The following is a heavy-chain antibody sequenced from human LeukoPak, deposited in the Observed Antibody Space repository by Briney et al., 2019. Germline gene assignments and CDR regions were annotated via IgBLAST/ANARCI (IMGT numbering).Heavy chain of an antibody. CDR2: INQDGREK. CDR1: GFSFSSHW. D-gene: IGHD2-8*01. J-gene: IGHJ4*02. CDR3: AGHLGLKDIVLMGD. Sequence: GGSLRLSCAASGFSFSSHWMSWVRQAPGKGLEWVANINQDGREKQYVDSVKGRFTISRDNAKNSLYLQMNSLRSEDTAVYYCAGHLGLKDIVLMGDWGQGTLVTVSS. V-gene: IGHV3-7*03.